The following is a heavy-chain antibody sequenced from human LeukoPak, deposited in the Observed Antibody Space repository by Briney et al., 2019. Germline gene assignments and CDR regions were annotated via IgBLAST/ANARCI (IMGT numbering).Heavy chain of an antibody. J-gene: IGHJ4*02. D-gene: IGHD5-18*01. V-gene: IGHV3-9*01. Sequence: GGSLRLPCVGSKFTLRYYAMHWVRQAPGRGLEWVAGINGDGGGVAYADSVVGRFTISRDYAETSLYLQMNSLRPEDTALYYCARDRGGKVDAGAVEYWGQGTQVAVSS. CDR3: ARDRGGKVDAGAVEY. CDR1: KFTLRYYA. CDR2: INGDGGGV.